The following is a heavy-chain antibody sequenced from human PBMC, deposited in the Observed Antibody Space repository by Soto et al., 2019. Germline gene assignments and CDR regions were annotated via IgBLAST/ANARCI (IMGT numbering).Heavy chain of an antibody. CDR3: LVSLRRQLPRYFDY. CDR1: GFTFSSYW. Sequence: GGSLRLSCAASGFTFSSYWMSWVRQAPGKGLEWVANIKQDGSEKYYVDSVKGRFTISRDNAKNSLYLQMNSLRAEDTAVYYCLVSLRRQLPRYFDYWGQGTLVTVSS. CDR2: IKQDGSEK. D-gene: IGHD2-2*01. V-gene: IGHV3-7*01. J-gene: IGHJ4*02.